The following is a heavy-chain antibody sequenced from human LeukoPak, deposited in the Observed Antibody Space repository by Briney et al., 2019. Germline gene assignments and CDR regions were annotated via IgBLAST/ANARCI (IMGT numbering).Heavy chain of an antibody. CDR2: IYHSGST. Sequence: SETLSLTCAVSGGSISSGGYSWSWIRHPPGKGLEWIGYIYHSGSTYYNPSLKSRVTISVDRSKNQFSLKLSSVTAADTAVYYCARGIAAAGTWYFDYWGQGTLVTVSS. CDR3: ARGIAAAGTWYFDY. CDR1: GGSISSGGYS. V-gene: IGHV4-30-2*01. J-gene: IGHJ4*02. D-gene: IGHD6-13*01.